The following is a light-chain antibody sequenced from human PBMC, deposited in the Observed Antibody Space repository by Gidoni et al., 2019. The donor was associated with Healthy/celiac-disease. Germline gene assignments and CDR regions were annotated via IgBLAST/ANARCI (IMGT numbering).Light chain of an antibody. CDR1: PSVSSN. J-gene: IGKJ1*01. Sequence: EILMTQSRATMSVSPGERATLYCRASPSVSSNLAWYQQKPGQAPRLLISGASTRATGIPARFSGSGSGTEFTLTISRLQAEDFAVYYCQQYNNWPPWTFGQGTKVEIK. V-gene: IGKV3-15*01. CDR3: QQYNNWPPWT. CDR2: GAS.